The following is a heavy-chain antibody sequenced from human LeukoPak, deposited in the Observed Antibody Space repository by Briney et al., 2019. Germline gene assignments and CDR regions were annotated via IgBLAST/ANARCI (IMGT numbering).Heavy chain of an antibody. CDR2: INSDGSST. CDR3: ATSGPSIAAAGKNWNGIHYYYYYGMDV. V-gene: IGHV3-74*01. D-gene: IGHD6-13*01. CDR1: GFTFSSHW. Sequence: GGSLRLSCAASGFTFSSHWMHWVRHAPGKGLVWVSRINSDGSSTIYADSVKGRFTISRDNSENTLYLQMSSLRSEDTAVYYCATSGPSIAAAGKNWNGIHYYYYYGMDVWGQGTTVTVSS. J-gene: IGHJ6*02.